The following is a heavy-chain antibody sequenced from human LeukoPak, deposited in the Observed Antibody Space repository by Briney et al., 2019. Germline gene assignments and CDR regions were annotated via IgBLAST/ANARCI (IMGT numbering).Heavy chain of an antibody. V-gene: IGHV4-39*01. CDR1: GGSISSSSYY. Sequence: PSETLSLTCTVSGGSISSSSYYWGWIRQPPGKGLEWIGSNYYSGSTYYNPSLKSRLTISVDTGKNQFSLKLSSVTAADTAVYYCARAWGRDGYNYDYWGQGTLVTVSS. J-gene: IGHJ4*02. D-gene: IGHD5-24*01. CDR3: ARAWGRDGYNYDY. CDR2: NYYSGST.